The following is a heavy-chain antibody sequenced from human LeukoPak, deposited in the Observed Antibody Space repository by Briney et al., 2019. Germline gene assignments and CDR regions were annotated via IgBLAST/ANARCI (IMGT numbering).Heavy chain of an antibody. D-gene: IGHD6-13*01. CDR1: GGSISSYY. CDR3: ARLAIAAAGDAFDI. Sequence: SETLSLTCTVSGGSISSYYWSWLRQPPWKGLEWVGYIYYSGSTNYDPSLKSRVTISVDTSKNQFSLKLSSVTAADTAVYYCARLAIAAAGDAFDIWGQGTMVTVSS. CDR2: IYYSGST. J-gene: IGHJ3*02. V-gene: IGHV4-59*08.